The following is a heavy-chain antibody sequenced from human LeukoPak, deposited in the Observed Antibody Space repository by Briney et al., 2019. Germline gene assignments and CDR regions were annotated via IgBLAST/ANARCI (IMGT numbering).Heavy chain of an antibody. V-gene: IGHV3-23*01. CDR1: GFTFSSYG. J-gene: IGHJ4*02. CDR3: ARAREVGAPNFDY. D-gene: IGHD1-26*01. CDR2: ISNSGAVT. Sequence: GGTLRLSCAASGFTFSSYGMSWVRQAPGKGLEWVSAISNSGAVTYYADSVKGRFTISRDNSKNTLYLQMNSLRAEDTAVYYCARAREVGAPNFDYWGQGTLVTVSS.